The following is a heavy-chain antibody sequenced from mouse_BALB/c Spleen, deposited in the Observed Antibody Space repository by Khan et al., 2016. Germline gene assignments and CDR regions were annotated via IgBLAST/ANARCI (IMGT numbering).Heavy chain of an antibody. CDR1: GFDFRRYW. D-gene: IGHD1-1*01. CDR3: GRAWYYGYLAY. J-gene: IGHJ3*01. V-gene: IGHV4-1*02. CDR2: INPDSRTI. Sequence: EVKLLESGGGLVQPGGSLKLSCAASGFDFRRYWMSWVRQAPGKGLEWIGEINPDSRTINYTPSLKDKFTISRDKAKNTMYLQMSKVISEDTALYYWGRAWYYGYLAYWGQGTLVSVSA.